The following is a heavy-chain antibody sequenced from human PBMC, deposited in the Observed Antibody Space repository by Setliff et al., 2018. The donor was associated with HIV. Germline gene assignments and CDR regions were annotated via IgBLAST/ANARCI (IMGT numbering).Heavy chain of an antibody. J-gene: IGHJ4*02. Sequence: PSETLSLTCTVSGGSISSGTYYWSWIRQPAGKGLEWIGHIYTDGSTNFNPSLRSRVTISADTSRSQFSLKLSSVTAADTAVYYCARDYSGWYYFDCWGQGTLVTVSS. CDR1: GGSISSGTYY. CDR3: ARDYSGWYYFDC. V-gene: IGHV4-61*09. D-gene: IGHD6-19*01. CDR2: IYTDGST.